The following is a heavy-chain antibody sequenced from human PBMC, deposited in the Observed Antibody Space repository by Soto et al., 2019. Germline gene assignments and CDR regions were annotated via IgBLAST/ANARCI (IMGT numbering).Heavy chain of an antibody. V-gene: IGHV6-1*01. CDR3: ARAHDSSGYYYLIPGFDI. D-gene: IGHD3-22*01. CDR2: TYYRSKWYN. Sequence: SQSLSLTCAISGDSISSNSAAWNWIRKSPSRGLEWLGRTYYRSKWYNDYAVSVKSRITINPDTSKNQFSLQLNSVTPEDTAVYYCARAHDSSGYYYLIPGFDIWGQGTMVTVSS. CDR1: GDSISSNSAA. J-gene: IGHJ3*02.